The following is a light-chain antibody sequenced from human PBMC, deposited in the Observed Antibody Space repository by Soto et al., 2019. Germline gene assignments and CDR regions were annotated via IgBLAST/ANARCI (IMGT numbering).Light chain of an antibody. CDR3: QQYDNLSSVT. CDR1: EYISIH. J-gene: IGKJ5*01. V-gene: IGKV1-33*01. Sequence: IQMTQTPSSLSASVGDRVTITCHASEYISIHLQWYQQKPGKAPQLLIYDASHLETGVPSRFSGSGSGTDCTFTIRNLHTADRATYYCQQYDNLSSVTFGQGTRRDIK. CDR2: DAS.